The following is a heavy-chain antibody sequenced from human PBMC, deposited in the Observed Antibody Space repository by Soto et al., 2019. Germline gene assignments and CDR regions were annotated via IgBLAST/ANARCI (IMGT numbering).Heavy chain of an antibody. V-gene: IGHV1-69*01. CDR3: ARDPDYGGNPGYFQH. CDR1: GGTFSSYA. CDR2: IIPIFATA. D-gene: IGHD4-17*01. J-gene: IGHJ1*01. Sequence: QVQLVQSGAEVKKPGSSVKVSCKASGGTFSSYAISWVRQAPGQGLEWLGGIIPIFATANYAQKFQGRFTITADESTSTAYMELSSLRSEDTAVYYCARDPDYGGNPGYFQHWGQGTLVTVSS.